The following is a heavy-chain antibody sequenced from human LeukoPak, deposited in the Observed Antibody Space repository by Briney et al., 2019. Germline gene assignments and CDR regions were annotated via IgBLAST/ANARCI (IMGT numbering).Heavy chain of an antibody. CDR1: GYTLTELS. CDR3: ATDLLGDFWNGYYTH. D-gene: IGHD3-3*01. J-gene: IGHJ4*02. Sequence: GASVKVSCKVSGYTLTELSMHWVRQAPGKGLEWMGGFDPEDGETIYAQKFQGRVTMTEDTSTDTAYMELSSLRSEDTAVYYCATDLLGDFWNGYYTHWGQGTLVTVSS. V-gene: IGHV1-24*01. CDR2: FDPEDGET.